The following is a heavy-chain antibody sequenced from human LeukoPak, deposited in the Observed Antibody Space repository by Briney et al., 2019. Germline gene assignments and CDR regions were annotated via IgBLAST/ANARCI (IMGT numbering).Heavy chain of an antibody. CDR2: ISGSGGST. V-gene: IGHV3-23*01. D-gene: IGHD2-8*01. Sequence: GGSLRLSCAASGFTFSSYAMSSVRQAPGKGLEWVSAISGSGGSTYYADSVKGRFTISRDNSKNTLYLQMNSLRAEDTAVYYCAKDYCTNGVCYNLGLDYWGQGTLVTVSS. CDR3: AKDYCTNGVCYNLGLDY. CDR1: GFTFSSYA. J-gene: IGHJ4*02.